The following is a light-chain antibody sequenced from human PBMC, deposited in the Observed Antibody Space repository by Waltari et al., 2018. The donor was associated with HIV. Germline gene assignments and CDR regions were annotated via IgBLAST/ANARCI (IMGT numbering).Light chain of an antibody. J-gene: IGKJ1*01. V-gene: IGKV2-24*01. CDR3: MQARNYPRT. CDR2: RVS. CDR1: QNLVHENGDTY. Sequence: DIVLTQTPLSAALVVGQSASVSCKSSQNLVHENGDTYSSWFYQRPGEPPRLLIYRVSMRLPGVPQRFSGAGAGTYFTLKISSVEADDVGMYYCMQARNYPRTFGQGTKVEI.